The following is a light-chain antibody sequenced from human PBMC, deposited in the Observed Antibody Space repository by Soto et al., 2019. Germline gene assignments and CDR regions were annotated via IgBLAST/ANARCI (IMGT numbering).Light chain of an antibody. Sequence: DIQMTQSPSSLSASVGDRVTITCRASQTIIRYLNWYQQKPGKAPKLLIFGASSLQSGVPSRFSGSGSGTEFTRAISSLQPEDFATYYCQQSYNTLAFGPGTTVDIK. J-gene: IGKJ3*01. CDR3: QQSYNTLA. V-gene: IGKV1-39*01. CDR2: GAS. CDR1: QTIIRY.